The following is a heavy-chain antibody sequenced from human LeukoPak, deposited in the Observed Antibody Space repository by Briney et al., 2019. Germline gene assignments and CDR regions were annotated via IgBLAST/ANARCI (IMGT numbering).Heavy chain of an antibody. Sequence: GASVKVSCKASGYTFTSYDINWVRQATGQGLEWMGWMNPNGGNTGYAQKFQGRVTMTEDTSTDTAYMELSSLRSEDTAVYYCATGEWLLGDYWGQGTLVTVSS. J-gene: IGHJ4*02. V-gene: IGHV1-8*01. D-gene: IGHD3-3*01. CDR1: GYTFTSYD. CDR3: ATGEWLLGDY. CDR2: MNPNGGNT.